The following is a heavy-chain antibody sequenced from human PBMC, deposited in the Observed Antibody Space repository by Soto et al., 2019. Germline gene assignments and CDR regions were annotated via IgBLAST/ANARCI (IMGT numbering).Heavy chain of an antibody. CDR3: VRDSISSGYYYRMDV. CDR1: KETLTTYG. J-gene: IGHJ6*02. CDR2: FSGYNGHS. V-gene: IGHV1-18*01. Sequence: QVNLVQSGSEVNKHGALVKDYCKASKETLTTYGISWVRQAPGKGLEWMGWFSGYNGHSSSAQKFQHRVIMTADTSTNTAYMELRRLTPDDSAVYFCVRDSISSGYYYRMDVWGQGTTVTGSS. D-gene: IGHD3-3*02.